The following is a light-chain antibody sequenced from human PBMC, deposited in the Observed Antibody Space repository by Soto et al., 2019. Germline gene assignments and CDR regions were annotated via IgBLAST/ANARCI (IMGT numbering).Light chain of an antibody. V-gene: IGLV1-44*01. CDR3: ISYTSDDVRYV. Sequence: QTVVTQPPSASGTPGQRVTISCSGSSSNIGSNTVNWYQQLPGTAPKLLIYNYRQRPSGDPDRFSGSKSGTSASLAISGLQSEDEADYYCISYTSDDVRYVFGTGTKLTVL. CDR1: SSNIGSNT. CDR2: NYR. J-gene: IGLJ1*01.